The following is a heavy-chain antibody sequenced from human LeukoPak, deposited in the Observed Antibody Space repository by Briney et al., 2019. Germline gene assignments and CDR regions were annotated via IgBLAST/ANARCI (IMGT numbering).Heavy chain of an antibody. Sequence: PGGSLRLSCAASGFTFTDYAMTWVRQAPGKGLEWVSSISASGVMTYYADSVKGRFTVSGDNSMNSLYLQMNSLTAADTAVYYCAKDRSIGTYYTFDHWGQGTLVTVSS. J-gene: IGHJ4*02. CDR1: GFTFTDYA. V-gene: IGHV3-23*01. D-gene: IGHD1-26*01. CDR2: ISASGVMT. CDR3: AKDRSIGTYYTFDH.